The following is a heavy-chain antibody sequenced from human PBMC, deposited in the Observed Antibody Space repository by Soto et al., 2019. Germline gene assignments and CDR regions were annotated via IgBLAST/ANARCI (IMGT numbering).Heavy chain of an antibody. D-gene: IGHD1-26*01. CDR3: ARDPSNSVDQRIWFDT. V-gene: IGHV1-18*01. CDR2: ISTDDGDT. Sequence: QVQLVQSGAEVKKPGASVILSCKSSGYTYTKYAISWVRQAPGQGLEWMGWISTDDGDTKYEQKFQGRVTMTTDISSTTTHMELRTLRSDDPANYFHARDPSNSVDQRIWFDTWVQGPLATVSS. CDR1: GYTYTKYA. J-gene: IGHJ5*02.